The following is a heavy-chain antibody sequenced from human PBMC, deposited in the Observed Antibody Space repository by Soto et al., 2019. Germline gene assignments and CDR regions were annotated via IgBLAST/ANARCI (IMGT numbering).Heavy chain of an antibody. J-gene: IGHJ6*02. CDR2: ISGHNGKA. Sequence: QVQLVQSGAEVKEPGASVTVSCKASGYTCKSYDVMWVRKAPGQGLEWMGWISGHNGKADYAENFQGRVIMTTDTSTATAAMDLRGLRSDDTAVYYCARKGYIGNFAMDVWGQGTTVTVSS. D-gene: IGHD5-12*01. CDR3: ARKGYIGNFAMDV. V-gene: IGHV1-18*04. CDR1: GYTCKSYD.